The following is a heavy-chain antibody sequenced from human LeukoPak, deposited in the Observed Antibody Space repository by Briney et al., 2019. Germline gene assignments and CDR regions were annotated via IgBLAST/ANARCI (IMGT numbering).Heavy chain of an antibody. CDR1: GGSISSGDYY. J-gene: IGHJ4*02. CDR2: IYYSGST. CDR3: AREMGYSNKPVDY. Sequence: SETLSLTCTVSGGSISSGDYYWSWIRQPPGKGLEWIGYIYYSGSTHYHPSLKSRVTISVDTSKNQFSLKLSSVTDADTAVYYCAREMGYSNKPVDYWGQGTLVTVSS. D-gene: IGHD4-11*01. V-gene: IGHV4-30-4*08.